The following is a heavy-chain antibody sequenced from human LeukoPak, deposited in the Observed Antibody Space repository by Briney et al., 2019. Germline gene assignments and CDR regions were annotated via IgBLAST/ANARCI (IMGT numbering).Heavy chain of an antibody. CDR2: IYHSGST. CDR3: ARDQDYGDPQGYFDY. V-gene: IGHV4-38-2*02. CDR1: GYSISSGYY. Sequence: PSETLSLTCTVSGYSISSGYYWGWIRQPPGKGLEWIGSIYHSGSTYYNPSLKSRVTISVDTSKNQFSLKLSSVTAADTAVYYCARDQDYGDPQGYFDYWGQGTLVTVSS. J-gene: IGHJ4*02. D-gene: IGHD4-17*01.